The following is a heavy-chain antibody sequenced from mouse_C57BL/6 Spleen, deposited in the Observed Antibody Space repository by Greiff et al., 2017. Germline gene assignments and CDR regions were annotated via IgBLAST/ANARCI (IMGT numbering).Heavy chain of an antibody. D-gene: IGHD1-1*01. CDR1: GYSITSGYY. V-gene: IGHV3-6*01. CDR3: ARALHYYDSSHFDY. J-gene: IGHJ2*01. Sequence: EVQLQQSGPGLVKPSQSLSLTCSVTGYSITSGYYWNWIRQLPGNKLEWMGYISYDGSNNYNPSLKNRISITRDTSKNQFFLKLNSVTTEDTATYYCARALHYYDSSHFDYWGQGTTLTVSS. CDR2: ISYDGSN.